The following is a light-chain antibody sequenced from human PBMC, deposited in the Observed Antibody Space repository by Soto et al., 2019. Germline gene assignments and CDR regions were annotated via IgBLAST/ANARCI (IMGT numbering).Light chain of an antibody. CDR2: GAS. J-gene: IGKJ1*01. V-gene: IGKV3-20*01. Sequence: EIVLTQSPGTLSLSPGERATLSCRASQSVSSSYLAWYQQKPGQAPRLLIYGASSRATGIPDRFSGSGSGTDFTLNISRLEPEDVAVYYCQQDGSSPPWTFGQGTKVEIK. CDR1: QSVSSSY. CDR3: QQDGSSPPWT.